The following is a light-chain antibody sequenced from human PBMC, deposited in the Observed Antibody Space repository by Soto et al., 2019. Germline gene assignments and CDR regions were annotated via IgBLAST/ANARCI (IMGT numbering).Light chain of an antibody. CDR2: LGS. CDR3: MQALQTPRT. J-gene: IGKJ2*01. Sequence: DIVMTQSPLSLPVTPGEPASISCRSSQSLLHTNGYNYLVWYLQKPGQSPQLLIYLGSNRASGVPDRFSGSGSGTDFTLKISRVEAEDVGVNYCMQALQTPRTFGQGTNLEIK. V-gene: IGKV2-28*01. CDR1: QSLLHTNGYNY.